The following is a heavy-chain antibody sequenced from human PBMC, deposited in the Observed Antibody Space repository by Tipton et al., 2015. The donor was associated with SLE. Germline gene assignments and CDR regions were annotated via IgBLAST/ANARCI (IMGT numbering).Heavy chain of an antibody. CDR3: ARFRGSASDSYYPDY. V-gene: IGHV4-4*07. J-gene: IGHJ4*02. Sequence: TLSLTCTVSGGSISFDYWSWIRQSAGRGLEWIGRIYSSGDSDYNPSLKSRVTVSLDTSRNQFSLRLTSVTAADTAVYYCARFRGSASDSYYPDYWGQGTLVTVSS. D-gene: IGHD3-10*01. CDR2: IYSSGDS. CDR1: GGSISFDY.